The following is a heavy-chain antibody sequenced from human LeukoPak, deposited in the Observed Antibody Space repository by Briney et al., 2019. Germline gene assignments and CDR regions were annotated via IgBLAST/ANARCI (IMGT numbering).Heavy chain of an antibody. V-gene: IGHV1-46*01. Sequence: ASVKVSCKASGYTFTGYYIHWVRQAPGQGLEWMGIINPSGGSTSYAQKFQGRVTMTRDMSTSTVYMELSSLRSEDTAVYYCAREDSEQQLVNWGQGTLVTVSS. CDR3: AREDSEQQLVN. D-gene: IGHD6-13*01. CDR1: GYTFTGYY. CDR2: INPSGGST. J-gene: IGHJ4*02.